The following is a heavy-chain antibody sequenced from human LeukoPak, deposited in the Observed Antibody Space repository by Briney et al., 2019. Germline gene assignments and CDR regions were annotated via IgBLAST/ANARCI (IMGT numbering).Heavy chain of an antibody. CDR3: ARGTGIAAAGTRY. D-gene: IGHD6-13*01. CDR1: GGSISSYY. Sequence: PSETLSLTCTVSGGSISSYYWSWIRQPPGKGLERIGYIYYSGSTNYNPSLKSRVTISVDTSKNQFSLKLSSVTAADTAVYYCARGTGIAAAGTRYWGQGTLVTVSS. CDR2: IYYSGST. J-gene: IGHJ4*02. V-gene: IGHV4-59*01.